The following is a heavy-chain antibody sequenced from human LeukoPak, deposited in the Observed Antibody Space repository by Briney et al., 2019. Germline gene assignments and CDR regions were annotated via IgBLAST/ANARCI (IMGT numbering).Heavy chain of an antibody. Sequence: GGFLRLSCAASGFTVSSNYMSWVRQAPGKGLEWVSVIYSGGSTYYADSVKGRFTISRDNSKNTLYLQMNSLRAEDTAVYYCARAPGYYYGMDVWGQGTTVTVSS. J-gene: IGHJ6*02. CDR3: ARAPGYYYGMDV. V-gene: IGHV3-66*01. CDR1: GFTVSSNY. CDR2: IYSGGST.